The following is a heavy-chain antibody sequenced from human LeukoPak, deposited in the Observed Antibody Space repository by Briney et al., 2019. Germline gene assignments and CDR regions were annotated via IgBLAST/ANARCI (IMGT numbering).Heavy chain of an antibody. CDR3: ARSDPVAGTDNWFDP. CDR2: IYYSGST. Sequence: SETLSLTCTVSGGSISSYYWSWIRQPPGKGLEWIGCIYYSGSTNYNPSLKSRVTISVDTSKNQFSLKLSSVTAADTAVYYCARSDPVAGTDNWFDPWGQGTLVTASS. D-gene: IGHD6-19*01. V-gene: IGHV4-59*01. J-gene: IGHJ5*02. CDR1: GGSISSYY.